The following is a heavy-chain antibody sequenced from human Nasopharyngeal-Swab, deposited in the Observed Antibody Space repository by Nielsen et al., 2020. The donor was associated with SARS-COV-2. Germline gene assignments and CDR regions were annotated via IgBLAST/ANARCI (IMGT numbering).Heavy chain of an antibody. CDR3: AHSIVDTAMVIFDY. D-gene: IGHD5-18*01. J-gene: IGHJ4*02. V-gene: IGHV2-5*02. Sequence: PGKALEWLALIYWDDDKRYSPSLKSRLTITKDTSKNQVVLTMTNMDPVDTATHYCAHSIVDTAMVIFDYWGQGTLVTVSS. CDR2: IYWDDDK.